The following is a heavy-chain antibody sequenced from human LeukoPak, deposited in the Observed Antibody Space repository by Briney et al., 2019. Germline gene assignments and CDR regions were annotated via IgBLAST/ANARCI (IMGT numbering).Heavy chain of an antibody. D-gene: IGHD6-13*01. J-gene: IGHJ4*02. CDR3: AKDRGIAAAGGDY. CDR2: INSDGSST. V-gene: IGHV3-74*01. Sequence: GGSLRLSCAASGFTFSSYWMHWVRQAPGKGLVWVSRINSDGSSTSYADSVKGRFTISRDNAKNTLYLQMNSLRAEDTAAYYCAKDRGIAAAGGDYWGQGTLVTVSS. CDR1: GFTFSSYW.